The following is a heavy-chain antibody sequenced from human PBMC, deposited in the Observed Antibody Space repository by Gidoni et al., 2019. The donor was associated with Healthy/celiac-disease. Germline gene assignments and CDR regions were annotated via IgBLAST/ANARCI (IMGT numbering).Heavy chain of an antibody. CDR3: ARDGAAMATTNYYYYGMDV. Sequence: EVQLVESGGGLVQPGGSLRLSCAASGFTFRSYWMSWVRQAPGKGLEWVANIKQDGSEKYYVDSVKGRFTISRDNAKNSLYLQMNSLRAEDTAVYYCARDGAAMATTNYYYYGMDVWGQGTTVTVSS. D-gene: IGHD1-1*01. J-gene: IGHJ6*02. CDR1: GFTFRSYW. V-gene: IGHV3-7*05. CDR2: IKQDGSEK.